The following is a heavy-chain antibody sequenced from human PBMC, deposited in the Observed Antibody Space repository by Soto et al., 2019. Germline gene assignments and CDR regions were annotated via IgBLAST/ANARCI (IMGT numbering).Heavy chain of an antibody. CDR2: IGPESGAT. V-gene: IGHV1-2*02. CDR1: GYTFPGHY. Sequence: AASVNVSCKASGYTFPGHYIHWVRQAPEQGPECMGEIGPESGATRYAQKFQGRVSMTRDMSTTTVYMELNNLSPDDTAVYYCGRGRSGQIVVFYWGQGTPVTVSS. CDR3: GRGRSGQIVVFY. J-gene: IGHJ4*02. D-gene: IGHD1-26*01.